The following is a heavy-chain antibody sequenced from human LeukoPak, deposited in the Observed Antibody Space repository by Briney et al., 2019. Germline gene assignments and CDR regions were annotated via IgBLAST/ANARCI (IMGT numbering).Heavy chain of an antibody. V-gene: IGHV4-34*01. D-gene: IGHD2-15*01. CDR3: ASGLRYCSGGSCYPQYFQH. Sequence: SETLSLTCAVYGGSFSGYYWSWIRQPPGKGLEWIGEINHSGSTNYNPSLKSRVTISVDTSKNQFSLKLSSVTAADTAAYYCASGLRYCSGGSCYPQYFQHWGQGTLVTVSS. CDR2: INHSGST. J-gene: IGHJ1*01. CDR1: GGSFSGYY.